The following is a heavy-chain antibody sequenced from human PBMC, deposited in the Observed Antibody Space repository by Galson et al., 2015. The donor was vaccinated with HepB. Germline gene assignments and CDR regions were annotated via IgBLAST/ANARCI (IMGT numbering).Heavy chain of an antibody. J-gene: IGHJ4*02. Sequence: ETLSLTCTVSGGSISSSSYYWGWIRQPPGKGLEWIGSIYYSGSTYYNPSLKSRVTISVDTSKNQFSLKLSSVTAADTAVYYCARVGQYSDYAYWGQGTLITVSS. D-gene: IGHD5-12*01. V-gene: IGHV4-39*07. CDR3: ARVGQYSDYAY. CDR1: GGSISSSSYY. CDR2: IYYSGST.